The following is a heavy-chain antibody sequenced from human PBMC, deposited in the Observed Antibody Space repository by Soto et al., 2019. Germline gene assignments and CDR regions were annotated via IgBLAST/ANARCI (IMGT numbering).Heavy chain of an antibody. V-gene: IGHV4-59*01. CDR3: ARSDRNWFDS. Sequence: TSETLSLTCSVSGGSISMYYCSWIRQPPGKGLEWIGYIYDRGNTYYNPSLKSRVTISVDTSKNQFSLQLSSVTAADTAVYYCARSDRNWFDSWGQGTLVTV. CDR1: GGSISMYY. J-gene: IGHJ5*01. CDR2: IYDRGNT.